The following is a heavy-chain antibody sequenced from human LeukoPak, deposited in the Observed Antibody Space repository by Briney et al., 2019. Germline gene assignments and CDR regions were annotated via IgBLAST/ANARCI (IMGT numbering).Heavy chain of an antibody. CDR1: GFTFRSHT. Sequence: GGSLRLSCAVSGFTFRSHTMHWVRQAPGKGLEWVAVISNDGSNKYYADSVKGRFTISRDNSKNTLYLQMNSLRAEDTAVYYCARGDNYYDSSGYYLGYWGQGTLVTVSS. CDR3: ARGDNYYDSSGYYLGY. J-gene: IGHJ4*02. V-gene: IGHV3-30-3*01. CDR2: ISNDGSNK. D-gene: IGHD3-22*01.